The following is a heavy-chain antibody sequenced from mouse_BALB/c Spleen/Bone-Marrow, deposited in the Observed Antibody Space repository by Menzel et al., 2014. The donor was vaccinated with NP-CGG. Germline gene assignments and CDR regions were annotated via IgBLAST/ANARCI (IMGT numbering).Heavy chain of an antibody. CDR3: ARYRYGNFGY. D-gene: IGHD2-1*01. J-gene: IGHJ2*01. CDR2: IDPANGNT. V-gene: IGHV14-3*02. Sequence: EVNVVESGAELVKPGASVKLSCTASGFNIKDTYIHWVKQRPEQGLEWIGRIDPANGNTKYDPKFQGKATITADTSSNTAYLQLSSLTSEDTAVYYCARYRYGNFGYWGQGTTLTVSS. CDR1: GFNIKDTY.